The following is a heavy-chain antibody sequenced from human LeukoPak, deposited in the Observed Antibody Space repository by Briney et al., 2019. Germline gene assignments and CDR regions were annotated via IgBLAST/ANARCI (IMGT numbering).Heavy chain of an antibody. D-gene: IGHD6-19*01. J-gene: IGHJ4*02. CDR1: GYTFIDYE. CDR2: MNPKSGNT. CDR3: ARRYRSDWSDYFDY. Sequence: ASVKVSCKASGYTFIDYEITWVRQATGHGLEWMGWMNPKSGNTGYAQKFQGRVTMTRDTSITTAYMELGSLRSEDTAVYYCARRYRSDWSDYFDYWGQGSLVTVSS. V-gene: IGHV1-8*01.